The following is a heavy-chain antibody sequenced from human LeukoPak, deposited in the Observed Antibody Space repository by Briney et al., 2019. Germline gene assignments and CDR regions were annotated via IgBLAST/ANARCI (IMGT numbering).Heavy chain of an antibody. CDR2: IIPIFGTA. J-gene: IGHJ3*02. D-gene: IGHD6-25*01. CDR1: GGTFSSYA. V-gene: IGHV1-69*05. CDR3: ASRDQRLASDAFDI. Sequence: SVKVSCTASGGTFSSYAISWVRQAPGQGLEWMGGIIPIFGTANYAQKFQGRVTMTRNTSISTASMELRRLSSEDAAVYYCASRDQRLASDAFDIWGQRTRVTVSS.